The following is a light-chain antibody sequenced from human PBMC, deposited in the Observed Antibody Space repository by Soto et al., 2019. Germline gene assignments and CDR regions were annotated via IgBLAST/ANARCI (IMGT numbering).Light chain of an antibody. CDR1: NIGSKS. Sequence: SYELTQPPSVSVAPGQTARITCGGNNIGSKSVHWYQQKPGQAPVLVVYDDSDRPSGILERFSGSNSGNTATLTISRVEAGDEADYYCQVWDSSSDLGVFGGGTKLTVL. V-gene: IGLV3-21*02. CDR3: QVWDSSSDLGV. J-gene: IGLJ2*01. CDR2: DDS.